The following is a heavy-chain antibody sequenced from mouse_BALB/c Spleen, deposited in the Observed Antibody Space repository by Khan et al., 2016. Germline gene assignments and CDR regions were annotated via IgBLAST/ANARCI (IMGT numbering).Heavy chain of an antibody. D-gene: IGHD2-4*01. V-gene: IGHV9-4*02. CDR2: INTHSGVP. J-gene: IGHJ4*01. Sequence: QIQLVQSGPELKKPGETVRISCKASGYTFTTAGMQWVQKMPGKGLKWIGWINTHSGVPKYAEDFKGRFAFSLETSASTAYLQINNLKNEDTATYFCAREGLRRTGYAMDYWGQGTSVTVSS. CDR3: AREGLRRTGYAMDY. CDR1: GYTFTTAG.